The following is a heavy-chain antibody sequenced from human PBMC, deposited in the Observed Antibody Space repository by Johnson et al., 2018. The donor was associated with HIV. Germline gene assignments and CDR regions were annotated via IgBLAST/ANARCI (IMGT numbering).Heavy chain of an antibody. V-gene: IGHV3-11*04. Sequence: QVQLVESGGGLVKPGGSLRLSCAASGFTFSDYYMTWIRQAPGKGLEWISYISKSGSTIYYADSVKGRLTISRDNAKNSLYLQMNSLRAEDTTVYYCARVGDGSGYYFDAFDIWGQGTMVTVSS. J-gene: IGHJ3*02. CDR2: ISKSGSTI. CDR3: ARVGDGSGYYFDAFDI. D-gene: IGHD3-22*01. CDR1: GFTFSDYY.